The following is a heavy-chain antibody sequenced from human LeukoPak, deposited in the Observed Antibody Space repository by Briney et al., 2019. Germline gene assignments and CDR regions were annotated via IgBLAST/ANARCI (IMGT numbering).Heavy chain of an antibody. J-gene: IGHJ4*02. V-gene: IGHV3-23*01. CDR2: VTGSGGST. Sequence: PGGSLRLSCAASGFTFNNYAMSWVRQAPGKGLEWASAVTGSGGSTYYADSVKGRFTISRDNSKNTLYLQMNSLRAEDTAVYYCAKDSWSGQRHPLDFDYWGQGTLVTVSS. CDR3: AKDSWSGQRHPLDFDY. CDR1: GFTFNNYA. D-gene: IGHD2-8*02.